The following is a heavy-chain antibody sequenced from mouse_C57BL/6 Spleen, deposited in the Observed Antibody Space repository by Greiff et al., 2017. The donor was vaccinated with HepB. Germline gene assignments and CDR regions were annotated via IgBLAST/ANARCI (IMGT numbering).Heavy chain of an antibody. CDR2: IDPSDSYT. J-gene: IGHJ4*01. D-gene: IGHD2-5*01. Sequence: VQLQQPGAELVKPGASVKLSCKASGYTFTSYWMQWVKQRPGQGLEWIGEIDPSDSYTNYNQKFKGKATLTVDTSSSTAYMQLSSLTSEDSAVYYCAQSNMDYWGQGTSVTVSS. CDR1: GYTFTSYW. V-gene: IGHV1-50*01. CDR3: AQSNMDY.